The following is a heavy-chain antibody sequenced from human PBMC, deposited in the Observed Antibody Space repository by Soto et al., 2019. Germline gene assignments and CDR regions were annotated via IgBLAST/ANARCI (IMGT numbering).Heavy chain of an antibody. CDR3: ARDLSVGLWGHGANYRGESYFDY. CDR2: ISSSSSSI. V-gene: IGHV3-48*02. D-gene: IGHD3-16*01. CDR1: GFNLSTYS. Sequence: EVQLVESGGGLVLPGESLRLSCAASGFNLSTYSMNWVRQAPGKGLEWISYISSSSSSIKYADSVKGRFTISRDNAKNSLYLQMNSLRDEDTAVYYCARDLSVGLWGHGANYRGESYFDYWGQGTQVTVSS. J-gene: IGHJ4*02.